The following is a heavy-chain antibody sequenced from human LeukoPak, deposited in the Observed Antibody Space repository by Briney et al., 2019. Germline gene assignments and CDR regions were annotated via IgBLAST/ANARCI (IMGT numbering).Heavy chain of an antibody. Sequence: ASVKVSCKASGYTFTSYYMHWVRQAPGQGLEWMGIINPSGGSTSYAQKFQGRVTMTRDLSTNTVYMELSGLRSEDTAVYYCARDRKIEATIDYYYMDVWGRGTTVTVSS. CDR1: GYTFTSYY. J-gene: IGHJ6*03. D-gene: IGHD5-12*01. CDR3: ARDRKIEATIDYYYMDV. CDR2: INPSGGST. V-gene: IGHV1-46*01.